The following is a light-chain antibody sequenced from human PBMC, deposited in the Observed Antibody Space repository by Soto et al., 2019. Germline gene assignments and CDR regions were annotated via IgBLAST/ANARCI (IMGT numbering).Light chain of an antibody. CDR2: AAS. V-gene: IGKV1-27*01. Sequence: IQMTQSPSSLSASVGDRVTITCRASQGISSSLAWYQQKPGKVPKLLIYAASTLQSGVPSRFSGSGSGTAFTLTISSLQPGDVATYYCQKYNSVPLTFGGGTKVEI. CDR1: QGISSS. CDR3: QKYNSVPLT. J-gene: IGKJ4*01.